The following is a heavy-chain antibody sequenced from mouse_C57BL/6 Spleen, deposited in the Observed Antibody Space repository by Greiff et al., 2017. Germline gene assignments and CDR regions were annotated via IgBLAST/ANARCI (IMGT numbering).Heavy chain of an antibody. Sequence: VQLKESGPGLVKPSQSLSLTCSVTGYSITSGYYWNWIRQFPGNKLEWMGYISYAGSNNYNPSLKNRISITLDTSKNQCFLKLNSVTTEDTDTYSGERGDIYFDYWGQGTTVTVSS. V-gene: IGHV3-6*01. D-gene: IGHD3-2*01. CDR1: GYSITSGYY. CDR3: ERGDIYFDY. CDR2: ISYAGSN. J-gene: IGHJ2*01.